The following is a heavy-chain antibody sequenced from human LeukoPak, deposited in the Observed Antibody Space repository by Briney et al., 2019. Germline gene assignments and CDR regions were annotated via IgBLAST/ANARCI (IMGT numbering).Heavy chain of an antibody. CDR1: TSR. V-gene: IGHV1-18*01. J-gene: IGHJ5*01. Sequence: WASVKVSCKATSRISWVRQAPGQGLGWMGWIGSYGGDTYYAQKFQGRVTVTTDTSTSTVYMELRSLRSDDTAVYYCARDLWNFYDDSGYYRDFDSWGQGTLVTVSS. CDR3: ARDLWNFYDDSGYYRDFDS. CDR2: IGSYGGDT. D-gene: IGHD3-22*01.